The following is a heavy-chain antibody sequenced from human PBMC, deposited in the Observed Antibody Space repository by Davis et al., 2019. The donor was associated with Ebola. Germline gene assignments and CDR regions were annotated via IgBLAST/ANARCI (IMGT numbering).Heavy chain of an antibody. D-gene: IGHD3-22*01. CDR2: IFSNDEK. Sequence: SGPTLMKPTETLTLTCTVSGSSLTTARMGVSWIRQPPVKALEWLAHIFSNDEKSYSTSLKSRLTISKDTSKRQVVLTMTNMDPVDTATYYCARITEYYDSSGYYYRGAFDIWGQGTMVTVSS. CDR3: ARITEYYDSSGYYYRGAFDI. CDR1: GSSLTTARMG. V-gene: IGHV2-26*01. J-gene: IGHJ3*02.